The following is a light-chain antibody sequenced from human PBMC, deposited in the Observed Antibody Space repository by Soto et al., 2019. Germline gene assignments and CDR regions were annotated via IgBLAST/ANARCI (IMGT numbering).Light chain of an antibody. CDR1: QGIGSW. V-gene: IGKV1-12*01. CDR3: QHYVNSPPIT. Sequence: DIQMTQSPSSVSASVGDRVTITCRASQGIGSWLAWYQQKPGKAPKLLIYAASSLQSGVPSRFSGSGSGTDFTLTISSLQPEDFAVYYCQHYVNSPPITFGQGTRLEMK. CDR2: AAS. J-gene: IGKJ5*01.